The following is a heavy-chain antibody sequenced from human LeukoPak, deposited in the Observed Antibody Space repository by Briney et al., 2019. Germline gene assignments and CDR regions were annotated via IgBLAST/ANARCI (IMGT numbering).Heavy chain of an antibody. CDR2: IYYTGST. J-gene: IGHJ4*02. CDR3: ARDRRVVSTPTGDFDY. Sequence: SETLSLTCTVSGGSISSSSYHWGWIRQSPGKGLEWIGSIYYTGSTYYNPSLKSRVTISVDTSKNQFSLKVNSVTAADTAVYYCARDRRVVSTPTGDFDYWGQGTLVTASS. D-gene: IGHD5/OR15-5a*01. V-gene: IGHV4-39*07. CDR1: GGSISSSSYH.